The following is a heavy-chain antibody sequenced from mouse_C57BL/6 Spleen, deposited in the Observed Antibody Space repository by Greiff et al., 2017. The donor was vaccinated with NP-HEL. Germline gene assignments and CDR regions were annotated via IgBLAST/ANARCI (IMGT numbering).Heavy chain of an antibody. V-gene: IGHV2-5*01. CDR1: GFSLTSYG. CDR2: IWRGGST. Sequence: VQLQQSGPGLVQPSQSLSITCTVSGFSLTSYGVHWVRQSPGKGLEWLGVIWRGGSTDYNAAFMSRLSITKDNSKSQVFFKMNSLQADDTAIYYCAKSPAYYSTWFAYWGQGTLVTVSA. J-gene: IGHJ3*01. CDR3: AKSPAYYSTWFAY. D-gene: IGHD2-5*01.